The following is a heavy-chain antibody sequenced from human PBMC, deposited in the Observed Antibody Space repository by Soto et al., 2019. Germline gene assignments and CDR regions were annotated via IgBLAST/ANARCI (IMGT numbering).Heavy chain of an antibody. CDR2: IDPSDSQT. CDR3: ARQIYDSDTGPNFQYYFDS. CDR1: GYSFAGYW. D-gene: IGHD3-22*01. J-gene: IGHJ4*02. V-gene: IGHV5-10-1*01. Sequence: PGESLKISCKGSGYSFAGYWITWVCQKRGKGLEWMGRIDPSDSQTYYSPSFRGHVTISATKSITTVFLQWSSLRASDTAMYYCARQIYDSDTGPNFQYYFDSWGQGTPVTVSS.